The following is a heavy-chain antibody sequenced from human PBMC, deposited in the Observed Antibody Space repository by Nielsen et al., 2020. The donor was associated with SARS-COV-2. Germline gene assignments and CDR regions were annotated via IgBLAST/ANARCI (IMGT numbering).Heavy chain of an antibody. J-gene: IGHJ3*02. CDR1: GFTFSSYA. D-gene: IGHD5-24*01. V-gene: IGHV3-30-3*01. Sequence: GGSLRLSCAASGFTFSSYAMHWVRQAPGKGLEWVAVISYDGSNKYYADSVKGRFTISRDNAKNSLYLQMNSLRAEDTALYYCAKMAADWDDAFDIWGQGTMVTVSS. CDR3: AKMAADWDDAFDI. CDR2: ISYDGSNK.